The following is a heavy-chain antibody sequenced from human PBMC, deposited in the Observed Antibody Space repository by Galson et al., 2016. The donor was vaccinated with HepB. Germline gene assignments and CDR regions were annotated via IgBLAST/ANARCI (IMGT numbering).Heavy chain of an antibody. D-gene: IGHD5-12*01. J-gene: IGHJ4*02. V-gene: IGHV4-31*03. CDR2: IYYSGIT. CDR1: AGSISSGGYY. CDR3: ARGYSGYGFDS. Sequence: SLTCTVSAGSISSGGYYWSWIRQQPGKGLEWIAYIYYSGITHHNPSLKSRVSISVDTSKNQFSLKLSSVTAADTAVYYCARGYSGYGFDSWGQGTLVTFSS.